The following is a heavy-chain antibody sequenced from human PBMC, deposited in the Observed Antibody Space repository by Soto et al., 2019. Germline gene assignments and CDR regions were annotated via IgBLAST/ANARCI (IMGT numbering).Heavy chain of an antibody. CDR1: GFTFSSYA. J-gene: IGHJ6*02. Sequence: GSLRLSCAASGFTFSSYAMSWVRQAPGKGLEWVSAISGSGGSTYYADSVKGRFTISRDNSKNTLYLQMNSLRAEDTAVYYCAKGYSKGYYYGMDVWGQGTTVTVSS. D-gene: IGHD4-4*01. V-gene: IGHV3-23*01. CDR2: ISGSGGST. CDR3: AKGYSKGYYYGMDV.